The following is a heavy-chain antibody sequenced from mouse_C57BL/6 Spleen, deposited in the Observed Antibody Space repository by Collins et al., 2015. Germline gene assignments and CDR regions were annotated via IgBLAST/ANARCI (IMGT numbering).Heavy chain of an antibody. CDR1: GYTFTSYW. V-gene: IGHV1-69*02. D-gene: IGHD2-14*01. Sequence: VQLQQPGAELVKPGASVKLSCKASGYTFTSYWMHRVKQRPGQGLEWIGEIDPSDSYTNYNQKFKGKATLTVDKSSSTAYMQLSSLTSEDSAVYYCARGDRYDLDYWGQGTTL. CDR3: ARGDRYDLDY. J-gene: IGHJ2*01. CDR2: IDPSDSYT.